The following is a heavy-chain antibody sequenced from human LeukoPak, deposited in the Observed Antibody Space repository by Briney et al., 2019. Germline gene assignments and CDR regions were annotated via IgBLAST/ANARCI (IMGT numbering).Heavy chain of an antibody. Sequence: SVNVSCKASGGTFSSYAISWVRQAPGQGLEWMGGIIPIFGTANYAQKFQGRVTITTDESTSTAYMELSSLRSEDTAVYYCARDRAPSITMVRGVYYMDVWGKGTTVTVSS. CDR2: IIPIFGTA. CDR1: GGTFSSYA. CDR3: ARDRAPSITMVRGVYYMDV. D-gene: IGHD3-10*01. J-gene: IGHJ6*03. V-gene: IGHV1-69*05.